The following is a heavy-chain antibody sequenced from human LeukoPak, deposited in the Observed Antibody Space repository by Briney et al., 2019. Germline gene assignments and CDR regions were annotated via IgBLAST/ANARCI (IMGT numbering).Heavy chain of an antibody. J-gene: IGHJ5*02. CDR1: GFTFSSYA. V-gene: IGHV3-53*01. CDR2: IYSGGST. CDR3: ARVGGSGRLNWFDP. Sequence: PGGSLRLSCAASGFTFSSYAMSWVRQAPGKGLEWVSVIYSGGSTYYADSVKGRFTISRDNSKNTLYLQMNSLRAEDTAVYYCARVGGSGRLNWFDPWGQGTLVTVSS. D-gene: IGHD3-10*01.